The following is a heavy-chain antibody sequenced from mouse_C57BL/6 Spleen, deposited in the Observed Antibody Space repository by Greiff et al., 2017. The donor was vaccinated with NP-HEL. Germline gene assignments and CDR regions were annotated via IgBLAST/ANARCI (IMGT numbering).Heavy chain of an antibody. D-gene: IGHD1-1*01. J-gene: IGHJ2*01. CDR1: GFNIKDYY. V-gene: IGHV14-2*01. CDR2: IDPEDGAT. Sequence: SGAELVKPGASVKLSCTASGFNIKDYYMNGVKQRTEQGLEWIGRIDPEDGATTYAAKVQGKATITADTASNTAYLQLTSLTSEDTAVYYCARSGVYSFWYWGQGTTLTVAS. CDR3: ARSGVYSFWY.